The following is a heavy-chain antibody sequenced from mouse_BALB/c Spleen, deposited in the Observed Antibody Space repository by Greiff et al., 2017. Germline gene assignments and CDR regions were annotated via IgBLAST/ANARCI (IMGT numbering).Heavy chain of an antibody. CDR2: INPGSGGT. D-gene: IGHD3-1*01. V-gene: IGHV1-54*03. CDR3: ARGLRPLDY. CDR1: GYAFTNYL. J-gene: IGHJ2*01. Sequence: QVQLKESGAELVRPGTSVKVSCKASGYAFTNYLIEWVKQRPGQGLEWIGVINPGSGGTNYNEKFKGKATLTADKSSSTAYMQLSSLTSDDSAVYFCARGLRPLDYWGQGTTLTVSS.